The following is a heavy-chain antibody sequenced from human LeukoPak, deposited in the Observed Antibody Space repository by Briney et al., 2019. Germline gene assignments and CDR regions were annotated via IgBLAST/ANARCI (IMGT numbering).Heavy chain of an antibody. V-gene: IGHV3-21*03. J-gene: IGHJ4*02. CDR1: GFTFSSYT. D-gene: IGHD2-2*01. CDR2: IISSGSYI. CDR3: ARDFGGYCSSSNCYLGHLDY. Sequence: GGSLRLACAASGFTFSSYTMNWVRQAPGKGLEWVSSIISSGSYIYYADSVKGRFTISRDNAKNSLYLQMNSLRAEDTAVYYCARDFGGYCSSSNCYLGHLDYWGQGTLVTVSS.